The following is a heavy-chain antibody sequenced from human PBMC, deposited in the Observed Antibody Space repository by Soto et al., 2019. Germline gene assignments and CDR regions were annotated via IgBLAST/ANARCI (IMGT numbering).Heavy chain of an antibody. CDR2: IYYSGST. CDR1: GGSISSSSYY. CDR3: ARHTRLDYGDKRGYFDY. V-gene: IGHV4-39*01. Sequence: SETLSLTCTVSGGSISSSSYYWGWIRQPPGKGLEWIGSIYYSGSTYYNPSLKSRVTISVDTSKNQFSLKLSSVTAADTAVYYCARHTRLDYGDKRGYFDYWGQGTLVTVSS. D-gene: IGHD4-17*01. J-gene: IGHJ4*02.